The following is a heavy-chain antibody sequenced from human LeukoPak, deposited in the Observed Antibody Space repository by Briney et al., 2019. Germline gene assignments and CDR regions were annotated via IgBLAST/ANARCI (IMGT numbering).Heavy chain of an antibody. CDR1: GFTFSSYG. CDR3: AKRWAYGSGSYTSDFDY. J-gene: IGHJ4*02. V-gene: IGHV3-30*18. Sequence: GGSLRLSCAASGFTFSSYGMHWVRQAPGKGLEWVAVISYDGSNKYYADSVKGRFTIPRDNSKDTLYLQMNSLRAEDTAVYYCAKRWAYGSGSYTSDFDYWGQGTLVTVSS. D-gene: IGHD3-10*01. CDR2: ISYDGSNK.